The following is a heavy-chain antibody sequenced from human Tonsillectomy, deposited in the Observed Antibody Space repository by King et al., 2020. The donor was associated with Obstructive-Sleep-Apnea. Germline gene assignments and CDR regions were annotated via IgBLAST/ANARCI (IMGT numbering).Heavy chain of an antibody. CDR1: GFTFNSYA. J-gene: IGHJ4*02. Sequence: DVQLVESGGGLVQPGGSLRLSCAASGFTFNSYAMSWVRQSPGKGLEGVSIIPGSGSRTYYADSVKGRFTISRDNSKNTLYLQMDRLRAGDTAVYFCARDRLYIGERVFDYWGQGTLVTVSS. V-gene: IGHV3-23*04. D-gene: IGHD4-17*01. CDR2: IPGSGSRT. CDR3: ARDRLYIGERVFDY.